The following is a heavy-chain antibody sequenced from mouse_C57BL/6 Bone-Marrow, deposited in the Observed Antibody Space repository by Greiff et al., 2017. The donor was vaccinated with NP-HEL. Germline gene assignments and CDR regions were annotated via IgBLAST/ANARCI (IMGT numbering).Heavy chain of an antibody. D-gene: IGHD1-1*01. Sequence: VQGVESGAELAKPGASVKLSCKASGYTFTSYWMHWVKQRPGQGLEWIGYINPSSGYTKYNQKFKDKATLTADKSSSTAYMQLSRRTYEDAAVYYCAREDYYGSRYYFDYWGQGTTHTVSA. CDR1: GYTFTSYW. CDR2: INPSSGYT. V-gene: IGHV1-7*01. J-gene: IGHJ2*01. CDR3: AREDYYGSRYYFDY.